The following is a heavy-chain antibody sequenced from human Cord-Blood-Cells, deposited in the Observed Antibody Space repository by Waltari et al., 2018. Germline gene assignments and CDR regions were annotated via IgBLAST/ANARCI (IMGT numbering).Heavy chain of an antibody. CDR2: ISAYTGTT. D-gene: IGHD3-3*01. J-gene: IGHJ6*03. CDR3: ARAGVVIIPYYYYYMDV. CDR1: GYTFTSYG. V-gene: IGHV1-18*01. Sequence: QVQLVQSGAEVKKPGASVKVSCKASGYTFTSYGISWVRQAPGQGLEWMGWISAYTGTTNYAQKLQGRVTMTTDTATSKAYMELRSLRSDDTAVCYCARAGVVIIPYYYYYMDVWGKGTTVTVSS.